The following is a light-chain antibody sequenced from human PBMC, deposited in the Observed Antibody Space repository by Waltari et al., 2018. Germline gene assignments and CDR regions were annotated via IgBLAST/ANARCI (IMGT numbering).Light chain of an antibody. J-gene: IGLJ3*02. Sequence: QLVLTQSPSASASLGASVKLTCTLSSGHSTNVIAWLQKRPEKGPRYLMKVNSDGSHNKGDEIPDRFSGSSCGAERYLTIASLQSEDEADYYCQTGGHGTWVFGGGTKLTVL. CDR1: SGHSTNV. V-gene: IGLV4-69*01. CDR3: QTGGHGTWV. CDR2: VNSDGSH.